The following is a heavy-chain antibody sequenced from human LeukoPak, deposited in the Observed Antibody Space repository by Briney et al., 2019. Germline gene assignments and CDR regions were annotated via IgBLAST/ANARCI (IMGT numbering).Heavy chain of an antibody. CDR1: GYTFTRYG. CDR2: ISGYNGNT. D-gene: IGHD2-15*01. Sequence: ASVKVSCKTSGYTFTRYGVSWWRQPPGKGLDWMGGISGYNGNTKYEQKFQGRVTLTTDTATGTADMELRSLRSDDTAVYYCARVGCYRGNCYSSADYWGQGTLVIVSS. J-gene: IGHJ4*02. CDR3: ARVGCYRGNCYSSADY. V-gene: IGHV1-18*01.